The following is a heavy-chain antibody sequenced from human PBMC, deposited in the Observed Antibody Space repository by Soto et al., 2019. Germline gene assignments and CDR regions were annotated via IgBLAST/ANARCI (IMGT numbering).Heavy chain of an antibody. CDR3: ARERVDILTGYPMEGWFDP. CDR1: GGSISSSSYY. V-gene: IGHV4-61*01. D-gene: IGHD3-9*01. J-gene: IGHJ5*02. Sequence: PSETLSLTCTVSGGSISSSSYYWGWIRQPPGKGLEWIGNIFYSGSTNYNPSLKSRVTISVDTSKNQFSLKLSSVTAADTAVYYCARERVDILTGYPMEGWFDPWGQGTLVTVSS. CDR2: IFYSGST.